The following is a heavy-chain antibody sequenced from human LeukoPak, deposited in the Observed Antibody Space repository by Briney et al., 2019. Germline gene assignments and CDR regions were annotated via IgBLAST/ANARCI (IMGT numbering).Heavy chain of an antibody. D-gene: IGHD3-22*01. CDR2: TNHSGST. V-gene: IGHV4-34*01. Sequence: PSETLSLTCAVYGGSFSGYYWSWIRQPPGKGLEWIGETNHSGSTNYNPSLKSRVTISVDTSKNQFSLKLSSVTAADTAVYYCASTSGSRYSPALLDYWGQGTLVTVSS. J-gene: IGHJ4*02. CDR1: GGSFSGYY. CDR3: ASTSGSRYSPALLDY.